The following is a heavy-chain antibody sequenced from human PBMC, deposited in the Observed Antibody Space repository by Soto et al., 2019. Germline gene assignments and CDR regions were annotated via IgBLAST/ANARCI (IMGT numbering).Heavy chain of an antibody. CDR2: ITGSGVRT. CDR1: GFNSSTYG. D-gene: IGHD6-19*01. Sequence: EVQLLESGGGLVQPGGSLRLSCAASGFNSSTYGMSWVRQAPCKVLEFVEGITGSGVRTLYADSGKGRFTVSRDNSENTVSLQMNSIRDEDSAIYYCAKGYSSGWHSSLSSLGQGDLVTVSS. V-gene: IGHV3-23*01. CDR3: AKGYSSGWHSSLSS. J-gene: IGHJ5*02.